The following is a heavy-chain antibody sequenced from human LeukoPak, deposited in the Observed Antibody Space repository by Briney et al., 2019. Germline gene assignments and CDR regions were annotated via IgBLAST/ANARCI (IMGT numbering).Heavy chain of an antibody. D-gene: IGHD5-24*01. CDR2: INPDSGGT. CDR1: GYTFTSYD. CDR3: ARGRKAADSYNFDY. V-gene: IGHV1-2*02. Sequence: ASVKVSCKASGYTFTSYDINWVRQAPGQGLEWMGWINPDSGGTIYAQKFQGRVTMTRDTSISTAYMELSSLRSDDTAVYYCARGRKAADSYNFDYWGQGILVTVSS. J-gene: IGHJ4*02.